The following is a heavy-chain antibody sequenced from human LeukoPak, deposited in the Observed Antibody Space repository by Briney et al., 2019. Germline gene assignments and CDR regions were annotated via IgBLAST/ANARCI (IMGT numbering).Heavy chain of an antibody. D-gene: IGHD3-22*01. CDR1: GYTFTGYY. V-gene: IGHV1-2*02. J-gene: IGHJ4*02. Sequence: GASVKVSCKASGYTFTGYYMHWVRQAPGQGLEWMGWINPNSGGTNYAQKFQGRVTMTGDTSISTAYMELSRLRSDDTAVYYCERVLYYYDSSGYYDYWGQGTLVTVSS. CDR3: ERVLYYYDSSGYYDY. CDR2: INPNSGGT.